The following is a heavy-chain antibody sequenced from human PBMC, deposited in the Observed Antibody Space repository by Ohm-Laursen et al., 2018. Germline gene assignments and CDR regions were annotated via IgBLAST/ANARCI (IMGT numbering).Heavy chain of an antibody. Sequence: SLRLSCAASGFTFSSYEMNWVRQAPGKGLEWVSYISSSGSTIHYADSVKGRFTISRDNAKNSLYLQMNSLRAEDTAVYHCARDPVRGLTDYWGQGIPVTVSS. CDR2: ISSSGSTI. V-gene: IGHV3-48*03. J-gene: IGHJ4*02. D-gene: IGHD3-16*01. CDR3: ARDPVRGLTDY. CDR1: GFTFSSYE.